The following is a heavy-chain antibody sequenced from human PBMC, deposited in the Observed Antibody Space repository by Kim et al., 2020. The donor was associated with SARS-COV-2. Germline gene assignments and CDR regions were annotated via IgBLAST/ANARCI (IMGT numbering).Heavy chain of an antibody. Sequence: SETLSLTCAVYGGSFSGYYWSWIRQPPGKGLEWIGEINHSGSTNYNPSLKSRVTISVDTSKNQFSLKLSSVTAADTAVYYCARGHHKARLVTAFDYWGQGTLVTVSS. D-gene: IGHD3-9*01. CDR1: GGSFSGYY. CDR2: INHSGST. J-gene: IGHJ4*02. CDR3: ARGHHKARLVTAFDY. V-gene: IGHV4-34*01.